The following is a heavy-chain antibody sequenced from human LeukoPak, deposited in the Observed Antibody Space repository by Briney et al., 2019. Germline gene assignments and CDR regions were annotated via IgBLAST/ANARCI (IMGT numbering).Heavy chain of an antibody. CDR3: ARAYSSSWYFNWFDP. CDR1: GYSISSGNY. D-gene: IGHD6-13*01. J-gene: IGHJ5*02. CDR2: IYHSGTT. V-gene: IGHV4-38-2*02. Sequence: SETLSLTCTVSGYSISSGNYWDWVRQPPGKGLEWIGSIYHSGTTYYNPSLKTRVTISVDTSKNQFSLKLSSVTAADTAVYFCARAYSSSWYFNWFDPWGQGTLVTVSS.